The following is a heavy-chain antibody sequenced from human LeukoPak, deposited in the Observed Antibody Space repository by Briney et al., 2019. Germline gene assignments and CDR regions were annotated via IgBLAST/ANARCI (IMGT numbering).Heavy chain of an antibody. Sequence: SETLCLTCTVSGGSISSSSYYWGWIRQPPGKGLEWIGSIYYSGSTYYNPSLKSRVTISVDTSKNQFSLKLSSVTAADTAVYYCARLCRITIARGWFDPWGQGTLVTVSS. CDR2: IYYSGST. CDR3: ARLCRITIARGWFDP. D-gene: IGHD3-10*01. V-gene: IGHV4-39*01. J-gene: IGHJ5*02. CDR1: GGSISSSSYY.